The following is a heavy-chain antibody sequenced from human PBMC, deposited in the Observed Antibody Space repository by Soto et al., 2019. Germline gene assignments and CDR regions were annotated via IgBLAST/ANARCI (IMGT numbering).Heavy chain of an antibody. CDR3: VRARADFSSTYYHYFSV. J-gene: IGHJ2*01. CDR1: GTSIRHFY. CDR2: IYITGTT. V-gene: IGHV4-4*07. D-gene: IGHD2-2*01. Sequence: QVQLQESGPGLVKPSETLSLTCKVSGTSIRHFYWTWIRQTAGKGLARIGRIYITGTTSLNPSLMSRVTMSMETSKNEFSLNLTSVTAAGTAVYCCVRARADFSSTYYHYFSVWGRGIQVTVSS.